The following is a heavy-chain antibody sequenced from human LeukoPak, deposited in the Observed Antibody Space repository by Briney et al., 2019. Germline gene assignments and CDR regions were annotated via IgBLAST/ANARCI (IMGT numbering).Heavy chain of an antibody. CDR1: AFTFSNYN. CDR3: AKSPKRLWFGELRVTPQKHLPDY. CDR2: ITSSGSYI. Sequence: KTGGSLRLSCAASAFTFSNYNMNWVRQAPGKGLEWVSSITSSGSYIYYADSVKGRFTSSRDNAKNSLYLQLNSLRAEDTAVYYCAKSPKRLWFGELRVTPQKHLPDYWGQGTLVTVSS. D-gene: IGHD3-10*01. V-gene: IGHV3-21*01. J-gene: IGHJ4*02.